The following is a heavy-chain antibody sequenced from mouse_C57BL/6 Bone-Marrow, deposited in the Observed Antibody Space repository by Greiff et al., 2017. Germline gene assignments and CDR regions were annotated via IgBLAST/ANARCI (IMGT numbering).Heavy chain of an antibody. CDR2: IWSGGST. D-gene: IGHD2-4*01. CDR3: ARTYYDYDAFAY. V-gene: IGHV2-2*01. J-gene: IGHJ3*01. CDR1: GFSVTSYG. Sequence: QVQLQQSGPGLVQPSQSLSITCTVSGFSVTSYGVHWVRQSPGKGLEWLGVIWSGGSTDYNAAFISRLSISKDNSKSQVFFKMNSLQDDDTAIYYCARTYYDYDAFAYWGQGTLVTVSA.